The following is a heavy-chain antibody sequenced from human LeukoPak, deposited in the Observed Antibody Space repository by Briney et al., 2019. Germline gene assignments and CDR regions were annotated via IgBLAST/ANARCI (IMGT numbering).Heavy chain of an antibody. CDR3: ARGDYPDFYGMDV. D-gene: IGHD4-11*01. Sequence: PSETLSLTCAVYGGSFSGYYWSWIRQPPGKGLEWIGEINHSGSTNYNPSLKSRVTISEDTSKNQFSLKLSSVTAADTAVYYCARGDYPDFYGMDVWGQGTTVTVSS. J-gene: IGHJ6*02. V-gene: IGHV4-34*01. CDR1: GGSFSGYY. CDR2: INHSGST.